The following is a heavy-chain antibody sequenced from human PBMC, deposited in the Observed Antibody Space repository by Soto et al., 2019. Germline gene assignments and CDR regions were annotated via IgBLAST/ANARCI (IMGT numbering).Heavy chain of an antibody. CDR3: TRYITGTTSSDY. J-gene: IGHJ4*02. D-gene: IGHD1-7*01. V-gene: IGHV3-72*01. CDR1: GFTFSDYY. CDR2: SRDKGNSYST. Sequence: ESGGGLVQPGGSLRLSCAGSGFTFSDYYIDWVRQAPGKGLEWVGRSRDKGNSYSTDYAASVKGRFTISRDASKNSLSLQMNSLKTEDTALYYCTRYITGTTSSDYWGQGTLVTVSS.